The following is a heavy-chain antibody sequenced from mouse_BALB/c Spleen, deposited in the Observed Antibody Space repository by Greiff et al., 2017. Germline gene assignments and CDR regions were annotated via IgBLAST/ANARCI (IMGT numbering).Heavy chain of an antibody. D-gene: IGHD1-1*01. V-gene: IGHV5-12-2*01. CDR3: ARVRYYGSGYDY. Sequence: EVMLVESGGGLVQPGGSLTLSCAASGFTFSSYTMSWVRQTPEKRLEWVAYISNGGGSTYYPDTVKGRFTISRANAKNTLYLQMSSLKSEDTAMYYCARVRYYGSGYDYWGQGTTLTVSS. CDR1: GFTFSSYT. CDR2: ISNGGGST. J-gene: IGHJ2*01.